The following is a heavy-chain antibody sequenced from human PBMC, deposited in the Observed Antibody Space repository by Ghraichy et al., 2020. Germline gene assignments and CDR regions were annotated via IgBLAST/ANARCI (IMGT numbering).Heavy chain of an antibody. V-gene: IGHV6-1*01. Sequence: ISWDSLSSNGVAWNWIRQSPSRGLEWLGRTYYRSKWYSEYAISVKSRITINPDTSKNQFSLHLSSLTPGDTALYYCVRGQWSAFNFWGQGTLVTVSS. D-gene: IGHD6-19*01. CDR1: WDSLSSNGVA. CDR3: VRGQWSAFNF. J-gene: IGHJ4*02. CDR2: TYYRSKWYS.